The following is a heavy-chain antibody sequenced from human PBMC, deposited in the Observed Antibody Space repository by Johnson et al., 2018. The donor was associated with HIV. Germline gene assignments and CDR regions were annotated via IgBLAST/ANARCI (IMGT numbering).Heavy chain of an antibody. V-gene: IGHV3-66*01. CDR3: ATRDPTYRPGAFDI. CDR2: IYSGGST. CDR1: GFTFSSYY. Sequence: MQLVESGGGLVQPGGSLRLSCAASGFTFSSYYMDWVRQAPGKGLEWVSVIYSGGSTYYADSAKGRFTISRDNAKNSLYLQMNSLRAEDTAVYHCATRDPTYRPGAFDIWGQGTMVTVSS. D-gene: IGHD1-14*01. J-gene: IGHJ3*02.